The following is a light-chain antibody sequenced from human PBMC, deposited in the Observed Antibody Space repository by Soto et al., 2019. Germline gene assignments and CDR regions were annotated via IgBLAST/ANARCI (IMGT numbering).Light chain of an antibody. CDR2: GAS. CDR3: QQYNNWPPLT. V-gene: IGKV3-15*01. J-gene: IGKJ4*01. Sequence: EIVMTQSPATLSVSPGERATLSCRASQSVSSNLAWYQQKPGQAPRLLIYGASTRATGIPARFSGSGSGTEFTLTISSLQSEEFAVYYCQQYNNWPPLTFGAWTKVEIK. CDR1: QSVSSN.